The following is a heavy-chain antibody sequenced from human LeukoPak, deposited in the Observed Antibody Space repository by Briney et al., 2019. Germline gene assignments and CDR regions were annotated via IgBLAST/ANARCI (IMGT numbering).Heavy chain of an antibody. CDR1: GFTFSNYW. Sequence: GGSLRLSCAASGFTFSNYWMSWVRQAPGKGLEWVANIRQEGNEKYYVGSVRGRFTISRDNAKNSLYLQMNSLRAEDTAVYYCARHYDILTGTFPYYWGQGTLVTVSS. D-gene: IGHD3-9*01. J-gene: IGHJ4*02. CDR3: ARHYDILTGTFPYY. V-gene: IGHV3-7*03. CDR2: IRQEGNEK.